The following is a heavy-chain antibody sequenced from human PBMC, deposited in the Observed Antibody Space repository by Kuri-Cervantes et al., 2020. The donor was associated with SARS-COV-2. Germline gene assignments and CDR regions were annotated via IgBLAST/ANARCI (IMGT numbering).Heavy chain of an antibody. CDR1: GYTLTELS. CDR3: ATGIGYCSGGSCYNYYYGMDV. D-gene: IGHD2-15*01. CDR2: FDPEDGET. V-gene: IGHV1-24*01. J-gene: IGHJ6*02. Sequence: ASAKVSCKVSGYTLTELSMHWVRQAPGKGLEWMGGFDPEDGETIYAQKFQGRVTMTEDTSTDTAYMELSSLRSEDTAVYYCATGIGYCSGGSCYNYYYGMDVWGQGTTVTVSS.